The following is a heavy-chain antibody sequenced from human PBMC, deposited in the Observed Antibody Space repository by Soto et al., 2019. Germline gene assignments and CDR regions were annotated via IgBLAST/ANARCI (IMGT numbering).Heavy chain of an antibody. Sequence: SLRLSCAASGFTFSDYYMNWIRQAPGKGLEWVSYISSSGSTIYYADSVKGRFTISRDNAKNSLYLQMNSLRAEDTAVYYCARDLGVIEYYFDYWGQGTLVTVSS. CDR1: GFTFSDYY. V-gene: IGHV3-11*01. CDR3: ARDLGVIEYYFDY. J-gene: IGHJ4*02. CDR2: ISSSGSTI. D-gene: IGHD3-16*02.